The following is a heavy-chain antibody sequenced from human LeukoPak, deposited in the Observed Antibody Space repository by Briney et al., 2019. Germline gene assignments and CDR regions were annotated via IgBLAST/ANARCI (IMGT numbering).Heavy chain of an antibody. CDR2: INHSGST. CDR3: ARVLSNYDFWSGYYIRPNYYYYYMDV. CDR1: GGSFSGYY. Sequence: SETLSLTCAVYGGSFSGYYWSWIRQPPGKGLEWIGEINHSGSTNYNPSLKSRVTISVDTSKNQFSLKLSSVTVADTAVYYCARVLSNYDFWSGYYIRPNYYYYYMDVWGKGTTVTVSS. J-gene: IGHJ6*03. D-gene: IGHD3-3*01. V-gene: IGHV4-34*01.